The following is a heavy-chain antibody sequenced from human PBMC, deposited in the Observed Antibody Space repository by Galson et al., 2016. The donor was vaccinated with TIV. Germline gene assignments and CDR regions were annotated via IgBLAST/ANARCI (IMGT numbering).Heavy chain of an antibody. CDR1: GGTFKIHS. J-gene: IGHJ6*04. CDR2: IIPVFGTA. CDR3: ARVPTKTFDFWSGFDNSFCMDV. D-gene: IGHD3-3*01. Sequence: SVKVSCKASGGTFKIHSITWVRQAPGQGLEWMGGIIPVFGTANYAQSFRGRVTITADESTNTAYMELRSLRSDDTAVYYCARVPTKTFDFWSGFDNSFCMDVWGKGTTVTVSS. V-gene: IGHV1-69*13.